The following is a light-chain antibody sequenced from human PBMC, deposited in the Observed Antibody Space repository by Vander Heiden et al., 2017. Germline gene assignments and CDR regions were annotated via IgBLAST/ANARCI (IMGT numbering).Light chain of an antibody. CDR1: QSASSSY. CDR2: RAS. J-gene: IGKJ2*01. Sequence: EIVLTQSPGTLSLSPGERATLSCRASQSASSSYLAWYQQKPGQAPRLLIYRASSRAPGIPDRCSGSGSGADFTLTISRLEPEDFAVYYCQQYGSSPYTFGQGTKLEIK. CDR3: QQYGSSPYT. V-gene: IGKV3-20*01.